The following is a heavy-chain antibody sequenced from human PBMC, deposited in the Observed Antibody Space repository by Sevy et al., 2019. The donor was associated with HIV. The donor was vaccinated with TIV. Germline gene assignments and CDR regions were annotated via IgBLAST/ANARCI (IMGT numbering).Heavy chain of an antibody. CDR2: IFWDHDT. Sequence: SGPTLVNPTQTLTLTCTFSGFSFTTSGVGVGWIRQSPGKAPEWLAVIFWDHDTRYSPSLKSRLTITKDTSKDQVVLTMTNMDPVDTGTYYCAHRRSRVIIITEFDYWGQGTLVTVSS. D-gene: IGHD3-3*01. CDR1: GFSFTTSGVG. V-gene: IGHV2-5*02. CDR3: AHRRSRVIIITEFDY. J-gene: IGHJ4*02.